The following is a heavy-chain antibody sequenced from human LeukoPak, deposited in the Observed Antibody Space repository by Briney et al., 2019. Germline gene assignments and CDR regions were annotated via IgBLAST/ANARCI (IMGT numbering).Heavy chain of an antibody. J-gene: IGHJ5*02. Sequence: PGGSLRLSCAASGFTFSSYSMNWVRQAPGKGLEWVSYISSSSSTIYYADSVKGRFTISRDNAKNSLYLQMNSLRAEDTAVYYCARVHEYDYDSNENWFDPWGQGTLVTVSS. CDR2: ISSSSSTI. V-gene: IGHV3-48*04. CDR1: GFTFSSYS. D-gene: IGHD3-22*01. CDR3: ARVHEYDYDSNENWFDP.